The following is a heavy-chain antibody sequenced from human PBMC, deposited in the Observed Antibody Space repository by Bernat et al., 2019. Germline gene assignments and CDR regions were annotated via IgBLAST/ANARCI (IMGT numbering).Heavy chain of an antibody. V-gene: IGHV3-30-3*01. CDR3: GKGGDYSSSGFDY. CDR1: GFTFSSYA. J-gene: IGHJ4*02. Sequence: QVQLVESGGGVVQPGRSLRLSCAASGFTFSSYAMHWVRQAPGKGLEWVATISYDETNKYYADSVKGRFTISRDNSKNTLSLLMNSLTAEDTAVYYWGKGGDYSSSGFDYWGQGTLVTVSS. D-gene: IGHD6-6*01. CDR2: ISYDETNK.